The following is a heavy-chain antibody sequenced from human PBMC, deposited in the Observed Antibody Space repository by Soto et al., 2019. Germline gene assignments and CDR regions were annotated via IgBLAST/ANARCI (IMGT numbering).Heavy chain of an antibody. V-gene: IGHV3-33*03. CDR3: ARAAGDYDN. CDR2: IWSDGSNK. Sequence: QVQLVESGGGVVQPGRSLRLSCAASGLRFSIYGMHWVRQAPGKGLEWVAVIWSDGSNKYYADSVKGRFTISRDNPKNTVYLQMTSQRVEDTAVYYCARAAGDYDNWGQGALVTVSS. J-gene: IGHJ4*02. CDR1: GLRFSIYG.